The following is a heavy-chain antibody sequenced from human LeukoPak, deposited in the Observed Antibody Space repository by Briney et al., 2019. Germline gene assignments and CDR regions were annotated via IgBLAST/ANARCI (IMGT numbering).Heavy chain of an antibody. CDR2: ISSSSSTI. Sequence: GGSLRLSCAASGFTFSSYSMNWVRQAPGKGLEWVSYISSSSSTIYYADSVKGRFTISRDNAKNSLYLQMNSLRAEDTAVYYCARDDDDCSGGSCHDYWGQGTLVTVSS. CDR3: ARDDDDCSGGSCHDY. D-gene: IGHD2-15*01. V-gene: IGHV3-48*01. CDR1: GFTFSSYS. J-gene: IGHJ4*02.